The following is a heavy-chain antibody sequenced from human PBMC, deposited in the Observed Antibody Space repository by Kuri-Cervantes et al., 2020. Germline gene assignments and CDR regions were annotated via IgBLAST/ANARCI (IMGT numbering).Heavy chain of an antibody. J-gene: IGHJ3*02. Sequence: ASVKVSCKASGYTSTGYYMHWVRQAPGQGLEWMGWINPNSGGTKSAQKFQGRVTMTRDTSISTLYMELTRLRPDDAAVYYCARRGHCSSTSRVLCPIEIWGQGTMVTVSS. D-gene: IGHD2-2*01. V-gene: IGHV1-2*02. CDR2: INPNSGGT. CDR3: ARRGHCSSTSRVLCPIEI. CDR1: GYTSTGYY.